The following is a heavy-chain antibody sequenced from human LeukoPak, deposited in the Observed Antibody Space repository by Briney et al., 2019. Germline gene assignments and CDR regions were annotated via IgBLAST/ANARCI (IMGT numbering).Heavy chain of an antibody. V-gene: IGHV4-39*07. J-gene: IGHJ4*02. CDR1: GGSISSSSYY. CDR3: ARGGFRGGYSYGYVWY. Sequence: SETLSLTCTVSGGSISSSSYYWGWIRQPPGKGLEWIGSIYYSGSTYYNPSLKSRVTISVDTSKNQFSLKLSSVTAADTAVYYCARGGFRGGYSYGYVWYWGQGTLVTVSS. D-gene: IGHD5-18*01. CDR2: IYYSGST.